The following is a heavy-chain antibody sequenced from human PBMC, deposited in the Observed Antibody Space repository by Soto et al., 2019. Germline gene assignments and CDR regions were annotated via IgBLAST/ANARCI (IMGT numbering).Heavy chain of an antibody. CDR2: IYYSGST. V-gene: IGHV4-30-4*01. CDR1: GGSISSGDYY. CDR3: ASHTYSIAARFDY. Sequence: QVQLQESGPGLVKPSQTLSLTCTVSGGSISSGDYYWSWIRQPPGKALEWIGDIYYSGSTYYNPSLKSRVTISVDTSKNQFTLKLSSVTAADTAVYYCASHTYSIAARFDYWGQGTLVTVSS. D-gene: IGHD6-6*01. J-gene: IGHJ4*02.